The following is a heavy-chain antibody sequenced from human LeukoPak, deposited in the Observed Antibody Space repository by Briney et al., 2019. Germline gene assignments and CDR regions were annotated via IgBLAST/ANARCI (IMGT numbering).Heavy chain of an antibody. Sequence: SETLSLTCTVSGGSISSYYWSWIRQPPGKGLEWIGYIYYSGSANCNPSLKSRVTISVDTSKNQFSLKLSSVTAADTAVYFCARSRDNYIFFDYWGQGALVTVSS. CDR2: IYYSGSA. CDR3: ARSRDNYIFFDY. D-gene: IGHD1-1*01. V-gene: IGHV4-59*01. J-gene: IGHJ4*02. CDR1: GGSISSYY.